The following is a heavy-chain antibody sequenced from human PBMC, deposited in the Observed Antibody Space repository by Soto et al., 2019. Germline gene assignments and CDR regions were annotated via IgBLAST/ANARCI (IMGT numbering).Heavy chain of an antibody. Sequence: SVKVSCKASGGTFSSYAISWVRQAPGQGLEWMGGIIPIFGTANYAQKFQGRVTITADESTSTAYMELSSLRSEDTAVYYCARDKSGYHYGMDVWGQGTTVTVSS. D-gene: IGHD3-3*01. CDR3: ARDKSGYHYGMDV. J-gene: IGHJ6*02. V-gene: IGHV1-69*13. CDR1: GGTFSSYA. CDR2: IIPIFGTA.